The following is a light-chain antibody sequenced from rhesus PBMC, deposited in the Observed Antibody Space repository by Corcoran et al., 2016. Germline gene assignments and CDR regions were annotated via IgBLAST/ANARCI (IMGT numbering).Light chain of an antibody. CDR2: TAS. CDR3: QQYNNYPRT. J-gene: IGKJ1*01. V-gene: IGKV1-33*01. CDR1: QDIRNA. Sequence: DIHMTQSPSSLSASVGDKVTITCRARQDIRNALAWYQQKPGKAPKLLIYTASNLQSGVPSRFSGSGSGTDFTLTISSLQPEDFAVYYCQQYNNYPRTFGQGTKVEIK.